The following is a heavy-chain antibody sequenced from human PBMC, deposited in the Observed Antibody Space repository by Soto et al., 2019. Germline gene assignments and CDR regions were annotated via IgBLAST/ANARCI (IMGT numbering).Heavy chain of an antibody. CDR3: ARGMSTPGVDF. CDR2: INEDGSGK. J-gene: IGHJ4*02. CDR1: GFTFSNYW. V-gene: IGHV3-7*03. Sequence: EVQLVESGGGLVQPGGSLRLSCAASGFTFSNYWMNWVRQAPGKGLEWVANINEDGSGKSYVDSVKGRFTTSRDNAKNSLHLQMDSLRSEDTAVYYCARGMSTPGVDFWGQGTLVTVSS. D-gene: IGHD2-15*01.